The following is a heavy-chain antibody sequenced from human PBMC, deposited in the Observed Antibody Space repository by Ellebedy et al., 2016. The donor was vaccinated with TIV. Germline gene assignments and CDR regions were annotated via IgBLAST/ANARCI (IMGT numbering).Heavy chain of an antibody. Sequence: GESLKISCAASTFTVSYNYMNWVRQAPGKGPEWVSGISGSGGSTYYADSVKGRFTISRDNSKNSLYLQMNSLRAEDTAVYYCARDGVSVRGVSDYNWFDPWGQGTLVTVSS. CDR2: ISGSGGST. CDR1: TFTVSYNY. D-gene: IGHD3-10*01. J-gene: IGHJ5*02. V-gene: IGHV3-23*01. CDR3: ARDGVSVRGVSDYNWFDP.